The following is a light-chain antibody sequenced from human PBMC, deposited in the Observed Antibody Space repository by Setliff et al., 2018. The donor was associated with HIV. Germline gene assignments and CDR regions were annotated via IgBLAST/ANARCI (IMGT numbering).Light chain of an antibody. CDR3: QAWDSTTRV. V-gene: IGLV3-1*01. CDR2: QDT. J-gene: IGLJ2*01. CDR1: GVGNKY. Sequence: SYELTQPPSVSVSPGQTANITCSGEGVGNKYTCWYQQKPGQSPLVVIYQDTERPSGIPERFSGSNSGNTATLTISGAQAVDEAEYYCQAWDSTTRVFGGGTKVTVL.